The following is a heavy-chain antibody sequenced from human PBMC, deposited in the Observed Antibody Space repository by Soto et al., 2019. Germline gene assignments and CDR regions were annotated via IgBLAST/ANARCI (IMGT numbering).Heavy chain of an antibody. D-gene: IGHD6-19*01. J-gene: IGHJ6*02. CDR2: IIPIFGTA. Sequence: QVPLVQSRAEVKKPGSSVKVSCKASGGTFSSYAISWVRQAPGQGLEWMGGIIPIFGTANYAQKFQGRVTITADESTSSAYMELSSMRSEDTAVYYCARGALAVAGGGGMDVWGQGTTVTVSS. CDR3: ARGALAVAGGGGMDV. V-gene: IGHV1-69*01. CDR1: GGTFSSYA.